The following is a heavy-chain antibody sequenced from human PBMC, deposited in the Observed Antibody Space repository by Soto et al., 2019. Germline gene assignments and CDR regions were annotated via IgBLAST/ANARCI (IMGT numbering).Heavy chain of an antibody. CDR2: VNSDGSGT. CDR3: ARDLTGLVFDY. Sequence: GGSLRLSCAASGFTFSDYWMHWIRQTPGKGLVWVSRVNSDGSGTSYADSVKGRFTISRDNAKNTLYLQMNSLRAEDTAVYYCARDLTGLVFDYWGQGTLVTVSS. V-gene: IGHV3-74*01. CDR1: GFTFSDYW. J-gene: IGHJ4*02. D-gene: IGHD3-16*01.